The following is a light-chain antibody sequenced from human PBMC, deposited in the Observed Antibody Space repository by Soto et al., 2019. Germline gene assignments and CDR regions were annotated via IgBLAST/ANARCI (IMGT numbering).Light chain of an antibody. CDR2: EVS. CDR1: SSDVGSYNL. V-gene: IGLV2-23*02. Sequence: QSVLTQPASVSGSPGQSITISCTGTSSDVGSYNLVSWYQQHPGKAPKLMIYEVSKRPSGVSNRFSGSKSGNTASLTISGLQAEDEADYYCCSYAGSSPSVVFGGGTKVTVL. CDR3: CSYAGSSPSVV. J-gene: IGLJ2*01.